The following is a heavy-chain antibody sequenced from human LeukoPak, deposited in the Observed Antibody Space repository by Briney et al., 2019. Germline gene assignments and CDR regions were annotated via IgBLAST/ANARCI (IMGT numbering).Heavy chain of an antibody. CDR2: ISAYNGNT. D-gene: IGHD3-22*01. V-gene: IGHV1-18*01. Sequence: ASVKVSCKASGYTFTSYGISWVRQAPGQGLEWMGWISAYNGNTNYAQKLQGRVTMTTDTSTSTAYMELRSLRSDDTAAYYCARDRYYDSSGYSDYWGQGTLVTVSS. J-gene: IGHJ4*02. CDR1: GYTFTSYG. CDR3: ARDRYYDSSGYSDY.